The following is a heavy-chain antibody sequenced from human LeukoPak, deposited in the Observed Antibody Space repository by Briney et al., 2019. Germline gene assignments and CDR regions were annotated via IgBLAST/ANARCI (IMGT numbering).Heavy chain of an antibody. CDR3: ARFQYSSGKPSGYFDY. CDR2: INPNSGGT. V-gene: IGHV1-2*02. Sequence: ASVKVSCKASGYTFTGYYMHWVRQAPGQGLEWMGWINPNSGGTNYAQKFQGRVTMTRDTSISTAYMELSRLRSDDTAVYYCARFQYSSGKPSGYFDYWGQGTLVTVSS. J-gene: IGHJ4*02. D-gene: IGHD6-19*01. CDR1: GYTFTGYY.